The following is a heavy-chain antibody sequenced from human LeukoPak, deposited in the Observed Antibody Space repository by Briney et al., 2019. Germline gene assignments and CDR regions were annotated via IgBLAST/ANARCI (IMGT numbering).Heavy chain of an antibody. D-gene: IGHD6-6*01. V-gene: IGHV4-39*01. CDR1: GGSISSSSYY. CDR3: ARRDFSSSSFDY. J-gene: IGHJ4*02. CDR2: IYYSGST. Sequence: SETLSLTCTVSGGSISSSSYYWGWIRQPPGKGLEWIGSIYYSGSTYYNPSLKSRVTISVDTSKNQFSLKLSSVTAAGTAVYYCARRDFSSSSFDYWGQGTLVTVSS.